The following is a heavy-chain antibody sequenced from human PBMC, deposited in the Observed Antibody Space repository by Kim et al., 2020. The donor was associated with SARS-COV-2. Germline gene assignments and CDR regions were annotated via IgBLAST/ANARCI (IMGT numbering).Heavy chain of an antibody. CDR2: ISSSGSTK. J-gene: IGHJ6*03. V-gene: IGHV3-48*03. D-gene: IGHD3-10*01. CDR3: ARMNRGLTGYYHMEG. Sequence: GGSLRLSCAASGFTFSSYEMNWVRQAPGKGLEWVSYISSSGSTKYYADSVKGRFTISRDNAKNSLSLQMNSLRGEDTALSYCARMNRGLTGYYHMEGWG. CDR1: GFTFSSYE.